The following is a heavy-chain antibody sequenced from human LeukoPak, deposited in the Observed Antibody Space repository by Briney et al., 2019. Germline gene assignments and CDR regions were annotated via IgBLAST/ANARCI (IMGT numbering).Heavy chain of an antibody. CDR3: AREGTGTNTLDY. J-gene: IGHJ4*02. CDR1: GFTFSSYS. CDR2: ISSRSSYI. Sequence: PGGSLRLSCAASGFTFSSYSMNCVRQAPGKGLEWVSSISSRSSYIYYADSVKGRFTLSRDNAKNSLYLQMNSLRAEDTAVYYCAREGTGTNTLDYWGQGTLVTVSS. V-gene: IGHV3-21*01. D-gene: IGHD1-7*01.